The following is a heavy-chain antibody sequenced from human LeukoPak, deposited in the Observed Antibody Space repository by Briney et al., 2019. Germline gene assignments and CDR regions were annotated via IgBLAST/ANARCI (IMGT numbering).Heavy chain of an antibody. J-gene: IGHJ4*02. CDR3: AKARSSSSSQYYFDY. V-gene: IGHV3-9*01. CDR1: GFTFDDYA. Sequence: GRSLRLSCAASGFTFDDYAMHWVRQAPGKGLEWASGISWNSGSIGYADSVKGRFTISRDNAKNSLYLQMNSLRAEDTALYYCAKARSSSSSQYYFDYWGQGTLVTVSS. D-gene: IGHD6-13*01. CDR2: ISWNSGSI.